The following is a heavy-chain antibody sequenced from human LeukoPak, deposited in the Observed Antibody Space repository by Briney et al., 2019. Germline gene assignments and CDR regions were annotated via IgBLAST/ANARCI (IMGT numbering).Heavy chain of an antibody. Sequence: PGRSLRLSCAASGFTFSSYAMHWVRQAPGTGLEWGAVISYDGSNKYYADSVRGRFTISRDNSKNTLYLQMNSLGAEDTAVYYCARDCLVCRGGRRPGGMDVWGKGTTVTVSS. CDR2: ISYDGSNK. V-gene: IGHV3-30*04. J-gene: IGHJ6*04. D-gene: IGHD6-6*01. CDR1: GFTFSSYA. CDR3: ARDCLVCRGGRRPGGMDV.